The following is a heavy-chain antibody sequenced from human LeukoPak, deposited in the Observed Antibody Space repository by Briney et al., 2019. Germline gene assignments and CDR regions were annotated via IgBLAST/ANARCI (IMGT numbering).Heavy chain of an antibody. V-gene: IGHV3-23*01. J-gene: IGHJ4*02. Sequence: GGSLRLSCAASGFTLSNYAMSWVRQAPGKGLEWVSSTSASGGATYYADSVKGRFTISRDNSKNTLYLQMNSLRAEDTAVYYCARETGSAVGSTDFDYWGQGTLVTVSS. CDR3: ARETGSAVGSTDFDY. D-gene: IGHD4-17*01. CDR2: TSASGGAT. CDR1: GFTLSNYA.